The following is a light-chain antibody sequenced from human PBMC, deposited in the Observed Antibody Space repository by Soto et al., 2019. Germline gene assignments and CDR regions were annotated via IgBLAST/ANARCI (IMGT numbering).Light chain of an antibody. CDR2: DAS. CDR3: QDYDRVPPYT. J-gene: IGKJ2*01. Sequence: DIQMTQSPSSLSASVGDRITITCQASQDIDNYLNWYQQRPGQAPKLLIYDASYLETGVPSRFSGRGSGTDFSFTISSLQPEDIATYYCQDYDRVPPYTFGQGTRLDLK. CDR1: QDIDNY. V-gene: IGKV1-33*01.